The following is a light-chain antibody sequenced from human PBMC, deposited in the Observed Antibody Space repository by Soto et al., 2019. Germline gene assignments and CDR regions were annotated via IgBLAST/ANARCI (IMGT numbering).Light chain of an antibody. V-gene: IGKV2-30*01. CDR1: QSLVYSDGGTY. J-gene: IGKJ2*01. CDR2: QVS. Sequence: DVVMTQSPLSLPVTLGQPASISCRSSQSLVYSDGGTYLSWFHQRPGQSPRRLIYQVSNRDSGVPDRFSGSGSGTEFTLRISRVEAEDVGVYYCMQATRWPTFGQGTKVDIK. CDR3: MQATRWPT.